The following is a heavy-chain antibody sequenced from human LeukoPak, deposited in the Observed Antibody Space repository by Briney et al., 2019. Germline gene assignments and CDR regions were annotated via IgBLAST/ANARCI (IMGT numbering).Heavy chain of an antibody. D-gene: IGHD6-19*01. V-gene: IGHV4-34*01. CDR2: INHSGST. CDR1: GGSFSGYY. CDR3: ARPAVAGRRHYYYYMDV. Sequence: SETLSLTCAVYGGSFSGYYWSWIRQPPGKGLEWIGEINHSGSTNYNPSLKSRVTISVDTSKNQFSLKLSSVTAADTAAYYCARPAVAGRRHYYYYMDVWGKGTTVTVSS. J-gene: IGHJ6*03.